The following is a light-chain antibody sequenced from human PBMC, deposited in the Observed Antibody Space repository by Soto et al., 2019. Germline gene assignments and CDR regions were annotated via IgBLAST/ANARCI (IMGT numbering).Light chain of an antibody. V-gene: IGLV2-8*01. Sequence: QSALTQPPSASGSPGQSVTISCTGTSSDVGGYNYVSWYQQHPGKAPKLMIYEVSKRPSGVPDRFSGSKSGNTASLTVSGLQAEDEDDYYCSSYAGSNNLVFGGGTKRTVL. CDR2: EVS. CDR3: SSYAGSNNLV. J-gene: IGLJ2*01. CDR1: SSDVGGYNY.